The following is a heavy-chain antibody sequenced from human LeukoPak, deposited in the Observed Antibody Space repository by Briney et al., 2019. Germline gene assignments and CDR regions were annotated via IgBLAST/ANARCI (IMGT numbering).Heavy chain of an antibody. CDR3: AKEGRRAGFDY. Sequence: PGRSLRLPCAASGFTFDDYAMHWVRQAPGKGLEWVSGISWNSGSIGYADSVKGRFTISRDNAKNSLYLQMNSLRAEDTALYYCAKEGRRAGFDYWGQGTLVTVSS. CDR2: ISWNSGSI. D-gene: IGHD5-24*01. V-gene: IGHV3-9*01. J-gene: IGHJ4*02. CDR1: GFTFDDYA.